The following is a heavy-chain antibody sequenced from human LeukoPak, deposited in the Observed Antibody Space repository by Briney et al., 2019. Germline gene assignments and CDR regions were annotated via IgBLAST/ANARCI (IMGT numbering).Heavy chain of an antibody. J-gene: IGHJ4*02. CDR2: IKSNADGETP. Sequence: GGSLRLSCAASGFSFMNAWMIWVRQAPGKGLEWVGRIKSNADGETPDYAAPARGRFTISRDDSKNTLYLQMNSLKTEDTADYPCTTFNHQYTPHWGRGTLLTVSS. CDR3: TTFNHQYTPH. CDR1: GFSFMNAW. D-gene: IGHD2-2*02. V-gene: IGHV3-15*01.